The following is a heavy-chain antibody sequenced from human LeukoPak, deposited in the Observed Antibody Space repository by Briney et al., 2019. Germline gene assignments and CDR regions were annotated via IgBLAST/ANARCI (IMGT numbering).Heavy chain of an antibody. CDR3: ARRRMLGVSGGCCWFDP. V-gene: IGHV4-4*09. J-gene: IGHJ5*02. CDR1: GDSISSYY. Sequence: SETLSLTCTVSGDSISSYYWSWIRQPPGKGLEWIGYIHTSGSTNYNPSLKSRVSISVDTSKNQFSLKLSSVTAADTAVYYCARRRMLGVSGGCCWFDPWGQGTLVTVSS. CDR2: IHTSGST. D-gene: IGHD3-16*01.